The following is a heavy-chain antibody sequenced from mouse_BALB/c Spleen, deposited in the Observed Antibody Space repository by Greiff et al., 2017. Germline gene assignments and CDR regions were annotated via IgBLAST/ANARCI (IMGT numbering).Heavy chain of an antibody. J-gene: IGHJ3*01. V-gene: IGHV1-4*02. D-gene: IGHD2-1*01. CDR3: ARPDYGNYAWFAY. Sequence: VKLQQSAAELARPGASVKMSCKASGYTFTSYTMHWVKQRPGQGLEWIGYINPSSGYTEYNQKFKDKTTLTAVKSSSTAYMQLSSLTSEDSAVYYCARPDYGNYAWFAYWGQGTLVTVSA. CDR2: INPSSGYT. CDR1: GYTFTSYT.